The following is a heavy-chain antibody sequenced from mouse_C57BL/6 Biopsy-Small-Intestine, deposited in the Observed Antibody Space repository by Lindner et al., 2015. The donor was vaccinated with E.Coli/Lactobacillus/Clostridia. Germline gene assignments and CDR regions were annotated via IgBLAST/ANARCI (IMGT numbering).Heavy chain of an antibody. V-gene: IGHV10-1*01. Sequence: VQLQESGGGLVQPKGSLKLSCAASGFSFNTYAMNWVRQAPGKGLEWVARIRSKSNNYATYYADPVKDRFTISRDDSESMLYLQMNNLKTEDTAMYYCVAGTEFAYWGQGTLVTVSA. CDR2: IRSKSNNYAT. D-gene: IGHD3-3*01. CDR1: GFSFNTYA. CDR3: VAGTEFAY. J-gene: IGHJ3*01.